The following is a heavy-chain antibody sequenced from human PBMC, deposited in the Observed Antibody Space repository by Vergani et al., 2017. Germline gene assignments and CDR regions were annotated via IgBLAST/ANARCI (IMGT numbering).Heavy chain of an antibody. V-gene: IGHV3-23*01. CDR2: ISGSGGST. J-gene: IGHJ3*02. D-gene: IGHD2-21*01. CDR1: GFTFSSYA. Sequence: EVQLLESGGGLVQPGGSLRLSCSASGFTFSSYAMSWVRQAPGKGLEWVSAISGSGGSTYYADSVKGRFTISRDNSKNTLYLQMNSLRAEDTAVYYCAKYSRAIDAFDIWGQGTMVTVSS. CDR3: AKYSRAIDAFDI.